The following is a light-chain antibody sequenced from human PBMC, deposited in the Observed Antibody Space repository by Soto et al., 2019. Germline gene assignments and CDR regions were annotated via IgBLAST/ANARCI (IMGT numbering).Light chain of an antibody. CDR1: QSVINY. V-gene: IGKV3-11*01. CDR3: HQRANWPLT. CDR2: DTS. J-gene: IGKJ4*01. Sequence: EIVLTQSPATLSLSPGERATLSCRASQSVINYLAWYQQKPGQAPRLLIYDTSNRATGIPARFSGSGSGTDFTLIISSLEPEDFAVYYWHQRANWPLTFGGGTKVEIK.